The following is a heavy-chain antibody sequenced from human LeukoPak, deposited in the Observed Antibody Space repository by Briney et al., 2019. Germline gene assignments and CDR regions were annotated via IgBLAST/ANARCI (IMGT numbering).Heavy chain of an antibody. D-gene: IGHD5-12*01. J-gene: IGHJ4*02. Sequence: SETLSLTCAVSGGSTSSGGYSWSWIRQPPGKGLEWIGYIYHSGSTYYNPSLKSRVTISVDRSKSQFSLKLSSVTAADTAVYYCARGPLVYSGYDDTGDYWGQGTLVTVSS. CDR2: IYHSGST. CDR1: GGSTSSGGYS. V-gene: IGHV4-30-2*01. CDR3: ARGPLVYSGYDDTGDY.